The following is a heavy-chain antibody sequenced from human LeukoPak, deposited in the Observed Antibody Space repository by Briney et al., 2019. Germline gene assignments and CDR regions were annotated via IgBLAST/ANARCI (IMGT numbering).Heavy chain of an antibody. CDR2: ISAYNGNT. Sequence: ASVKVSCKASGYTFTSYGISWVRQAPGQGLEWMGWISAYNGNTNYAQKLQGRVTMTTDTSTSTAYMELRSLRSDDTAVYYCARDDYVLGSYRSGFDYWGQGTLVTVSS. V-gene: IGHV1-18*01. CDR1: GYTFTSYG. J-gene: IGHJ4*02. D-gene: IGHD3-16*02. CDR3: ARDDYVLGSYRSGFDY.